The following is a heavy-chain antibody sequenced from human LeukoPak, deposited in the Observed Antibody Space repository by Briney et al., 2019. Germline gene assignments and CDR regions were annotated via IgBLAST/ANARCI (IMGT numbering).Heavy chain of an antibody. J-gene: IGHJ4*02. CDR2: IYSGGNT. V-gene: IGHV3-66*01. CDR3: ATDTPGY. CDR1: GFTVSSTY. Sequence: PGGSLRLSCAASGFTVSSTYMSWVRQAPGKGLEWVSIIYSGGNTYYTDSVKGRFTISRDNSKNGSYLQMNSLRAEDTAVYYCATDTPGYWGQGTVVAVSS.